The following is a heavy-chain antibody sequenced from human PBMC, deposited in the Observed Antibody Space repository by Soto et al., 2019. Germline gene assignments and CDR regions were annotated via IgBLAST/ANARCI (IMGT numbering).Heavy chain of an antibody. Sequence: QGKLVQSGPEVKKPGASVKVSCTASGYSFSGYDITWVRHAPGQRLEWLGWVSTSIRSTMSAEKLQGRLTMTTDTSTTTVYMELRGLTSDDTAVYYCARDSGAALYGEDALDIWGQGTMVSVSS. D-gene: IGHD3-10*01. J-gene: IGHJ3*02. V-gene: IGHV1-18*04. CDR2: VSTSIRST. CDR1: GYSFSGYD. CDR3: ARDSGAALYGEDALDI.